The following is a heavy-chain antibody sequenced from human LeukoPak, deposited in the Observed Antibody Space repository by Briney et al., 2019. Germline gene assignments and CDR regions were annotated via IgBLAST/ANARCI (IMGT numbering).Heavy chain of an antibody. CDR2: ISPYNGNT. V-gene: IGHV1-18*01. D-gene: IGHD3-3*01. Sequence: ASVKVSCKSSGYTFTSYGISWVRQAPGQGLEWMGWISPYNGNTNYAQKVQGRVTMTTDTSTSTAYMELRSLSSDDTAVYYCARDPQPYYDFWSGTKNWFDPWGQGTLVTVSS. CDR3: ARDPQPYYDFWSGTKNWFDP. CDR1: GYTFTSYG. J-gene: IGHJ5*02.